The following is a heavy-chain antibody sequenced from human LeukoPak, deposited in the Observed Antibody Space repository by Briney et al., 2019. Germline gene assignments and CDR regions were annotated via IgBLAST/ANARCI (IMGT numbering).Heavy chain of an antibody. J-gene: IGHJ4*02. CDR1: GFTFNTFN. CDR2: ITSGGDYI. CDR3: ARGHYDVLAASYKWTPDY. Sequence: GGSPRLSCAASGFTFNTFNMNWVRQAPGKGLEWVSSITSGGDYIYYADSVKGQFTTSRDNAKNSLSLQLNSLRVEDTAVYYCARGHYDVLAASYKWTPDYWGQGTLVTVSS. V-gene: IGHV3-21*01. D-gene: IGHD3-9*01.